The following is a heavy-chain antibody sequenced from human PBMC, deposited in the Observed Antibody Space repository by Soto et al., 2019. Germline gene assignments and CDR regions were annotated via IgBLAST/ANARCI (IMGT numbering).Heavy chain of an antibody. J-gene: IGHJ4*02. CDR2: IYYSGST. CDR3: ANYPTTVTSDY. CDR1: GGSVSSGSYY. Sequence: QVQLQESGPGLVKPSETLSLTCTVSGGSVSSGSYYWSWIRQPPGKGLEWIGYIYYSGSTNYNPSLKSRVTISVDTSKNQFSLKLSSVTAADTAVYYCANYPTTVTSDYWGQGTLLTVSS. V-gene: IGHV4-61*01. D-gene: IGHD4-17*01.